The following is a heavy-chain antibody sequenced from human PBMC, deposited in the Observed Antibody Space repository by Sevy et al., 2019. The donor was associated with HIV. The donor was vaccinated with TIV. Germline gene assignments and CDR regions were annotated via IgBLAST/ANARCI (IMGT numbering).Heavy chain of an antibody. J-gene: IGHJ4*02. D-gene: IGHD3-22*01. CDR3: ATTKDYYDRSCYSGDY. CDR1: GYTLTELS. CDR2: FDPEDDET. Sequence: ASVKVSCKVSGYTLTELSMHWVRQAPGKGLEWMGTFDPEDDETIYAQKVQGRVTMTEDTSTDTAYMELSSLRSEDTALYYCATTKDYYDRSCYSGDYWGQGALVTVSS. V-gene: IGHV1-24*01.